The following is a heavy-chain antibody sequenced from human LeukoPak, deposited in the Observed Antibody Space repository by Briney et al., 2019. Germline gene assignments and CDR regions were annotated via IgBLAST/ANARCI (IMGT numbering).Heavy chain of an antibody. V-gene: IGHV1-69*13. CDR3: ARTSGDDSSGYYSSFDY. CDR1: GGTFSSYA. D-gene: IGHD3-22*01. CDR2: IIPIFGTA. J-gene: IGHJ4*02. Sequence: SVKVSCKASGGTFSSYAISWVRQAPGQGLEWMGGIIPIFGTANYAQKFQGRVTITADESTSTAYMELSSLRSEDTAVYYCARTSGDDSSGYYSSFDYWGRGTLVTVSS.